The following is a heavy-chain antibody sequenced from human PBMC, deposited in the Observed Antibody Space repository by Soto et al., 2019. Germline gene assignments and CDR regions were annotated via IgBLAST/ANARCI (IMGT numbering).Heavy chain of an antibody. CDR3: ARHVGTVRGVINHYYYYGMDV. CDR2: IYYSGST. J-gene: IGHJ6*02. D-gene: IGHD3-10*01. Sequence: ETLSLTCTVSGGSISSYYWSWIRQPPGKGLEWIGYIYYSGSTNYNPSLKSRVTISVDTSKNQFSLKLSSVTAADTAVYYCARHVGTVRGVINHYYYYGMDVWGQGTTVTVSS. CDR1: GGSISSYY. V-gene: IGHV4-59*08.